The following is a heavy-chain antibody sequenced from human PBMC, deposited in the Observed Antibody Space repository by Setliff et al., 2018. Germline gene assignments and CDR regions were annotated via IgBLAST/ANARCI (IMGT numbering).Heavy chain of an antibody. CDR2: INHSGST. J-gene: IGHJ4*02. CDR1: GGSFSGYY. CDR3: AGTYNFWSGYFDY. V-gene: IGHV4-34*01. Sequence: SETLSLTCAVYGGSFSGYYWSWIRQPPGKGLEWIGEINHSGSTNNNPSLKSRVTISVDTSKNQLSLKLSSVTAADTAVYYCAGTYNFWSGYFDYWGQGTLVTVSS. D-gene: IGHD3-3*01.